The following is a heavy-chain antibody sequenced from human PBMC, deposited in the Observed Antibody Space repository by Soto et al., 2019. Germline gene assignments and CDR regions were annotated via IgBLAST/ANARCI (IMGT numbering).Heavy chain of an antibody. CDR3: XXXXXXXXXPAAVDY. CDR1: GGSISSGGYY. J-gene: IGHJ4*02. CDR2: IYYSGST. V-gene: IGHV4-31*01. Sequence: QVQLQESGPGLVKPSQTLSLTCTVSGGSISSGGYYWXWXRQHPGKGLEWIGYIYYSGSTYYNPXXXXXXXXSXXXXXXXXXXXXXXXXXXXXXXXXXXXXXXXXXXPAAVDYWGQGTLVTVSS.